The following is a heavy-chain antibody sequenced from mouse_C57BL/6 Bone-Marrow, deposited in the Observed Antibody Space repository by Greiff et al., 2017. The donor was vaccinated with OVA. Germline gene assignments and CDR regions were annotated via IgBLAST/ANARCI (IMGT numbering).Heavy chain of an antibody. D-gene: IGHD1-1*01. CDR1: GYSITSGYY. CDR3: ARDYGSSPYFDY. Sequence: QSGPGLVKPSQSLSLTCSVTGYSITSGYYWNWIRQFPGNKLEWMGYISYDGSNNYNPSLKNRISITRDTSKNQFFLKLNSVTTEDTATYYCARDYGSSPYFDYWGQGTTLTVSS. J-gene: IGHJ2*01. CDR2: ISYDGSN. V-gene: IGHV3-6*01.